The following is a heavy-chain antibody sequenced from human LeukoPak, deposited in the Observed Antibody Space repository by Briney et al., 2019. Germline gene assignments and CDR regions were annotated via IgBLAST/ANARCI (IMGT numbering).Heavy chain of an antibody. CDR1: GFTFSNYW. CDR3: ARARGYSYGYLSP. D-gene: IGHD5-18*01. Sequence: GGSLRLSCAASGFTFSNYWMNWVRQAPGKGLEWVSAISGSGGSTYYADSVKGRFTISRDNSKNTLYLQMNSLRAEDTAVYYCARARGYSYGYLSPWGQGTLVTVSS. V-gene: IGHV3-23*01. CDR2: ISGSGGST. J-gene: IGHJ5*02.